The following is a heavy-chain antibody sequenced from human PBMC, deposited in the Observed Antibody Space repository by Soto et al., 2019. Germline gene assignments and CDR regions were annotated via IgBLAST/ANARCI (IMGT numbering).Heavy chain of an antibody. CDR1: GYSFTSYW. J-gene: IGHJ3*02. Sequence: GESLKISCKGSGYSFTSYWISWVRQMPGKRLEWMGKIDPSDSYTNYSPSFQGHVTISADKSISTAYLQWSSLKASDTAMYYCAWKSHYYDSSGYYYSGAFDIWGQGTMVTVSS. CDR2: IDPSDSYT. CDR3: AWKSHYYDSSGYYYSGAFDI. V-gene: IGHV5-10-1*01. D-gene: IGHD3-22*01.